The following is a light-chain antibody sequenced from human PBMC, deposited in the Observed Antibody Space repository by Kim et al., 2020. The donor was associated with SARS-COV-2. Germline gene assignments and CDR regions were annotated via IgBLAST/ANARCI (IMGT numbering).Light chain of an antibody. CDR2: DAS. Sequence: VPPGEGATFTCRASQSINIKLAWYQQKPGQAPRLLISDASTRATGIPARFSGSGSGTEFTLTISSLQSEDFAVYYCQQYNNWPLTFGGGTKVDIK. V-gene: IGKV3D-15*01. J-gene: IGKJ4*01. CDR1: QSINIK. CDR3: QQYNNWPLT.